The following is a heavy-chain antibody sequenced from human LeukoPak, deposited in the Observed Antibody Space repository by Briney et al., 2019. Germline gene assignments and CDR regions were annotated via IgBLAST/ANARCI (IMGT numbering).Heavy chain of an antibody. CDR1: GFTFSNFA. CDR2: IYSGGST. D-gene: IGHD6-13*01. Sequence: QTGGSLRLSCAASGFTFSNFAMSWVRQAPGKGLEWVSVIYSGGSTYYADSVKGRFTISRDNSKNTLYLQMNSLRAEDTAVYYCARDNDSSWSFDYWAQGTLVTVSS. V-gene: IGHV3-66*01. J-gene: IGHJ4*02. CDR3: ARDNDSSWSFDY.